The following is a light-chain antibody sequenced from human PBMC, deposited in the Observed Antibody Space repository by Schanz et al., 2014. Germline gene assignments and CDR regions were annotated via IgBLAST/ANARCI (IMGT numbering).Light chain of an antibody. V-gene: IGLV2-23*02. Sequence: QSALTQPASVSGSPGQSITISCTGTSSDVGSYNLVSWYQHHPGKAPKLMIYEVSKRPSGVPDRFSASKSGNTASLTISGLQAEDEADYYCCSYVGHSTVLFGGGTKVTVL. J-gene: IGLJ2*01. CDR1: SSDVGSYNL. CDR3: CSYVGHSTVL. CDR2: EVS.